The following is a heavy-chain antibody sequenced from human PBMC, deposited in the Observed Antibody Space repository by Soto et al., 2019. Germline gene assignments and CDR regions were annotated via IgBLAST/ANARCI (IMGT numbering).Heavy chain of an antibody. D-gene: IGHD2-8*02. CDR1: GFTFSSNA. V-gene: IGHV3-23*01. Sequence: PGGSVRLSCAASGFTFSSNAMSWVRQAPGKGLEWVSGISSSGGSTYYADSVKGRFTISRDNSKNMLYLQMNNLRAEDTAVYYCATAPGGSYFEYWGKETLVTASS. CDR3: ATAPGGSYFEY. CDR2: ISSSGGST. J-gene: IGHJ4*02.